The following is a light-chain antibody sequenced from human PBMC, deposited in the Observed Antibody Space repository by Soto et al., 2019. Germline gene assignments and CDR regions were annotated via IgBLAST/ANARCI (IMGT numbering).Light chain of an antibody. CDR3: QQYNSYSRT. Sequence: DIQMTQSPSTLSASVGDRVTITCRASQSISSYLNWYQQKPGKAPELLISDASSLESGVPSRFSGSGSGTEFTLTISSLQPDDFATYYCQQYNSYSRTFGQGTKVDI. CDR1: QSISSY. J-gene: IGKJ1*01. CDR2: DAS. V-gene: IGKV1-5*01.